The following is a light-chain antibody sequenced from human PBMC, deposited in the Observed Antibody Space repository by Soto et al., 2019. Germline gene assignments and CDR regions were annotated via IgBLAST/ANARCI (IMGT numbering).Light chain of an antibody. Sequence: QSALTQPASVSVSPGQSITISCTGTSSDVGSYNLVSWYQQHPGKAPKFMIYGVTKRPSGVSNRFSGSKSGNTASLTISGLQAEDEADYYCCSYAGSNTYVSGTGTKVTVL. J-gene: IGLJ1*01. CDR3: CSYAGSNTYV. CDR1: SSDVGSYNL. CDR2: GVT. V-gene: IGLV2-23*02.